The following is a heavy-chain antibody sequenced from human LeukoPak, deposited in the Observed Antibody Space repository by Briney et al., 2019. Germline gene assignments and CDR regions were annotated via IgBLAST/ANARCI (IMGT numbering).Heavy chain of an antibody. D-gene: IGHD3-22*01. CDR1: GFTFSSYA. J-gene: IGHJ4*02. Sequence: GGSLRLSCAASGFTFSSYAMHWVRQAPGKGLEWVAVISYDGSNKYYADSVKGRFTISRDNSKNTLYLQTNSLRAEDTAVYYCAGNYYDSSGSLDYWGQGTLVTVSS. CDR3: AGNYYDSSGSLDY. CDR2: ISYDGSNK. V-gene: IGHV3-30-3*01.